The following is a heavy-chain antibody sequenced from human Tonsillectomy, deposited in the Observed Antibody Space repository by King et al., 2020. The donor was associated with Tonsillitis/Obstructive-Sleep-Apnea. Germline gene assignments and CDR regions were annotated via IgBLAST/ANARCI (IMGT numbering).Heavy chain of an antibody. Sequence: VQLVESGGGLVQPGGSLRLSCAASGFTFSSYSINWVCQAPGNGLEWILYISSSITTIYYADSVMGRFTISRDNAMNSLFLQMNSLRDGDTAVYYCTRDSRVATTGSGGFDIWGQGTMVTVSS. J-gene: IGHJ3*02. D-gene: IGHD5-12*01. V-gene: IGHV3-48*02. CDR2: ISSSITTI. CDR1: GFTFSSYS. CDR3: TRDSRVATTGSGGFDI.